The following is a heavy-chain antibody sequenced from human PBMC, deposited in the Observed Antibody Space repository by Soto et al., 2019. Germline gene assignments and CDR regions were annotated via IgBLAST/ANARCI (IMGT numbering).Heavy chain of an antibody. V-gene: IGHV1-46*01. D-gene: IGHD6-13*01. Sequence: GASVKVSCKASGYTFTSQYMHWVRQAPGQGLEWMGIINPSGGSTSYAQKFQGRVTMTRDTCASTVYMELSSLRSEDTAVYYCARDIGRSSSPIYYGMDVWGQGTTVTVSS. J-gene: IGHJ6*02. CDR1: GYTFTSQY. CDR3: ARDIGRSSSPIYYGMDV. CDR2: INPSGGST.